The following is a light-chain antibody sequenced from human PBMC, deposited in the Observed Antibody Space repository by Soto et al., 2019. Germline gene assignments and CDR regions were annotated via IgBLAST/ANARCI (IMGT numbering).Light chain of an antibody. J-gene: IGKJ2*01. Sequence: EVVMTQSPVTLSVSPGESAALSCRASQTISTNLAWYQLKPGQAPRLLIYSASSRATGLPARFSGSGSGTEFTLTISSLESEELGVYYCQQYNKWPNTFGQGTRLEMK. CDR1: QTISTN. CDR3: QQYNKWPNT. CDR2: SAS. V-gene: IGKV3-15*01.